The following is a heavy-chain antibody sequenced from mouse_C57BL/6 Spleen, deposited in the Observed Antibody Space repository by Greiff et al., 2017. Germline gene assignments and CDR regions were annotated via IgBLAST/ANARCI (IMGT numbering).Heavy chain of an antibody. CDR2: INPYNGDT. V-gene: IGHV1-39*01. D-gene: IGHD4-1*01. CDR3: ARSWGGY. Sequence: VQLQQSGPELVKPGASVKISCKASGYSFTDYNMNWVKQSNGKSLEWIGVINPYNGDTSYNQKFKGKATLTVDKSSSTAYMHINSLTSDDSAFYYCARSWGGYWGQGTTLTVSS. J-gene: IGHJ2*01. CDR1: GYSFTDYN.